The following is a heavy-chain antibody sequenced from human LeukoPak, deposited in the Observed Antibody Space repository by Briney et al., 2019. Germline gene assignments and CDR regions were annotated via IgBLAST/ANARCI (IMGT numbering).Heavy chain of an antibody. CDR1: GYTFTGHY. Sequence: ASVKVSCKASGYTFTGHYMHWVRQAPGQGLEWMGWINPNSGGTNYAQKFQGRVTMTRDTSISTAYMELSRLRSDDTAVYYCANYGSGSYYYYYGMDVWGQGTTVTVSS. CDR2: INPNSGGT. CDR3: ANYGSGSYYYYYGMDV. D-gene: IGHD3-10*01. V-gene: IGHV1-2*02. J-gene: IGHJ6*02.